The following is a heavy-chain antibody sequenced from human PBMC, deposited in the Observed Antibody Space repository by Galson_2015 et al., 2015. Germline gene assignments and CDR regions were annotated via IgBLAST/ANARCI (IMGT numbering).Heavy chain of an antibody. CDR1: GFTFSNAW. Sequence: SLRLSCAASGFTFSNAWMSWVRQAPGKGLEWVGRIKSKTDGGTTDYAAPVKGRFTISRDDSKNTLYLQMNSLKTEDTAVYYCTTTQGYSGYDDYGDYGDAYYYYGMDVWGQGTTVTVSS. D-gene: IGHD5-12*01. CDR2: IKSKTDGGTT. V-gene: IGHV3-15*01. J-gene: IGHJ6*02. CDR3: TTTQGYSGYDDYGDYGDAYYYYGMDV.